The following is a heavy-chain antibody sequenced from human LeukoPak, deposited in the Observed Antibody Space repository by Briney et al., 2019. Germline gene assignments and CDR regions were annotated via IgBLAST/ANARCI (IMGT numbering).Heavy chain of an antibody. Sequence: SQSLSLTCTVSGASISSGSSYWSWIRHPAGKGLEWIGHIYTSGTTNFNPSLNSRLTISVDTSKNQFSLKLSSVTAADTAVYYCARMVRRVVRLSIGRSSDYATGYYFDYWGQGTLVTVSS. V-gene: IGHV4-61*09. CDR2: IYTSGTT. CDR1: GASISSGSSY. D-gene: IGHD5-12*01. CDR3: ARMVRRVVRLSIGRSSDYATGYYFDY. J-gene: IGHJ4*02.